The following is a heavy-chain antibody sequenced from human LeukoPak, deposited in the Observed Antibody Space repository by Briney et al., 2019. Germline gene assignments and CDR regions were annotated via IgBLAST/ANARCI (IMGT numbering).Heavy chain of an antibody. J-gene: IGHJ6*03. D-gene: IGHD6-13*01. V-gene: IGHV4-59*01. CDR3: ARESVIAAAGTESSHYYYYYYMDV. CDR1: GGSISSYY. CDR2: TYYSGST. Sequence: SETLSLTCTVSGGSISSYYWSWIRQPPGKGLEWIGYTYYSGSTNYNPSLKSRVTISVDTSKNQFSLKLSSVTAADTAVYYCARESVIAAAGTESSHYYYYYYMDVWGKGTTVTISS.